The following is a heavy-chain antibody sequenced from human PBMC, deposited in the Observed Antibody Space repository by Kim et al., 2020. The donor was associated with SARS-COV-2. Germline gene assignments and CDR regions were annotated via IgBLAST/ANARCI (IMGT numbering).Heavy chain of an antibody. D-gene: IGHD1-26*01. CDR3: ARDLATSNDALDI. CDR1: GGSITSGNYY. J-gene: IGHJ3*02. Sequence: SETLSLTCSVSGGSITSGNYYWTWIRQRPGQGLEWLGYIYRVGTAYYNPSLESLISISMDTSKNHFSLKMSSVTAADTAVYFCARDLATSNDALDIWGQGTMVTVSS. V-gene: IGHV4-31*01. CDR2: IYRVGTA.